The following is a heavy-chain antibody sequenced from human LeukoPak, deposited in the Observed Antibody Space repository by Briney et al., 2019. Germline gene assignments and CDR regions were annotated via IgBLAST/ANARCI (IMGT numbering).Heavy chain of an antibody. CDR3: ARVGGRTTVTTGAADAFDI. D-gene: IGHD4-17*01. CDR1: GGSISSGGYS. CDR2: IYHSGST. J-gene: IGHJ3*02. V-gene: IGHV4-30-2*01. Sequence: SQTLSLTCAVSGGSISSGGYSWSWIRQPPGKGLEWIGYIYHSGSTYYNPSLKSRVTISVDRSKNQFSLKLSSVTAADTAVYYCARVGGRTTVTTGAADAFDIWGQGTMVTVSS.